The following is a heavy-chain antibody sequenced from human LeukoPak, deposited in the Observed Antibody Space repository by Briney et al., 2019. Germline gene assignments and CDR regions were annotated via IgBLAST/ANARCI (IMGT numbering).Heavy chain of an antibody. Sequence: GESLKISCKGSGYSFTSYWIGWVRQMPGKGLEWMGIIYPGDSDTRYSPSFQGQVTISADKSISTAYLQWSSLKASDTAMYYCARQGVVITMVRGVMNYFDYWGQGTLVTVSS. V-gene: IGHV5-51*01. J-gene: IGHJ4*02. CDR2: IYPGDSDT. D-gene: IGHD3-10*01. CDR3: ARQGVVITMVRGVMNYFDY. CDR1: GYSFTSYW.